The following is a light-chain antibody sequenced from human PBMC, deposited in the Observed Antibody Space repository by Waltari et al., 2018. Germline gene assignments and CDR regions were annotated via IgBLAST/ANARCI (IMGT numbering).Light chain of an antibody. Sequence: QSALTQPASLSGSPGQSITISCTGTSSDVGSYNYVSWYQQHPGKAPKRMIYEVSNRPAGFSSRFSGARSGNTPSLTISGLQAEYEADYYCSSYTSSSSYVFGTGTKVTVL. CDR2: EVS. V-gene: IGLV2-14*01. CDR1: SSDVGSYNY. J-gene: IGLJ1*01. CDR3: SSYTSSSSYV.